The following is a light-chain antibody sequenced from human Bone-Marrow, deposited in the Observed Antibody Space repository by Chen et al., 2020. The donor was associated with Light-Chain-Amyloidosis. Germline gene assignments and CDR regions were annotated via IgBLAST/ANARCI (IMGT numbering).Light chain of an antibody. CDR2: WAS. V-gene: IGKV4-1*01. Sequence: DIVLTQSPDSLAVSLVERSTINCKSSESLLYRSNNKKYLGWYQQKPGQSPKMLMYWASTRESGVPDRFSGSGSGTDFTLTISSLQAEDVAVYYCQQYYSTPYTFGQGTKLEIQ. CDR3: QQYYSTPYT. CDR1: ESLLYRSNNKKY. J-gene: IGKJ2*01.